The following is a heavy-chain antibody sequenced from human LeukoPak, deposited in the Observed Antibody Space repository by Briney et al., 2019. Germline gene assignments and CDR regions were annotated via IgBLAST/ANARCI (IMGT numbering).Heavy chain of an antibody. V-gene: IGHV3-21*01. D-gene: IGHD6-19*01. Sequence: GGSLRLSCAASGFTFSSYSMNWVRQAPGKGLEWVSSISSSSSYIYYADSVKGRFTISRDNAKNSLYLQMNSLRAEDTAVYYCARGGSSGWYGDPWGQGTQVTVSS. CDR2: ISSSSSYI. CDR3: ARGGSSGWYGDP. J-gene: IGHJ5*02. CDR1: GFTFSSYS.